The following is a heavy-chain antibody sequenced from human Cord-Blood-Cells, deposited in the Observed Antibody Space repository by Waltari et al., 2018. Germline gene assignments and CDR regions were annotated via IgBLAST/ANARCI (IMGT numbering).Heavy chain of an antibody. CDR3: ARDRYDSFDD. CDR1: GFTFSSYA. CDR2: ISYDGSNK. J-gene: IGHJ4*02. D-gene: IGHD3-3*01. V-gene: IGHV3-30-3*01. Sequence: QVQLVESGGGVVQPGRSLRLSCAASGFTFSSYAMHWVRQAPGKGLEWVAVISYDGSNKYYADSVKGRFTISRDNSKNTLYLQMNSLRAEDTAVYYCARDRYDSFDDWGQGTLGTVSS.